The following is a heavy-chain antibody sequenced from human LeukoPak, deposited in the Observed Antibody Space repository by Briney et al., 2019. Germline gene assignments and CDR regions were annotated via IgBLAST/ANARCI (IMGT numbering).Heavy chain of an antibody. D-gene: IGHD1-26*01. CDR2: INPNSGGT. J-gene: IGHJ4*02. CDR1: GYTFTGYY. V-gene: IGHV1-2*02. Sequence: ASVKVSCKASGYTFTGYYMHWVRHAPGQGLELMGWINPNSGGTNYAQKFQGRVTMTRDTSISTAYMELSRLRSDDTAVYYCARVSVYRSDFDYWGQGTLVTVSS. CDR3: ARVSVYRSDFDY.